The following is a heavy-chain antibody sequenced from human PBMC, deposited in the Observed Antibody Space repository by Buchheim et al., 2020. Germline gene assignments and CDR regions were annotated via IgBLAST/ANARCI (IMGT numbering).Heavy chain of an antibody. CDR1: GYSFTSYW. V-gene: IGHV5-10-1*03. D-gene: IGHD3-3*01. CDR3: AGHKGYFTIFGRYFDY. Sequence: EVQLVQSGAEVKKPGESLRISCKGSGYSFTSYWISWVRQMPGKGLEWMGRIDPSDSYTNYSPSFHCHVTISADKSLRTAYPQWSSLKASDTAMYYCAGHKGYFTIFGRYFDYWGQGTL. CDR2: IDPSDSYT. J-gene: IGHJ4*02.